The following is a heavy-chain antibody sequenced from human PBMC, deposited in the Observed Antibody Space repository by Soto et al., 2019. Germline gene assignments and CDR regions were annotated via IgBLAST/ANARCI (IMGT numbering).Heavy chain of an antibody. V-gene: IGHV4-39*01. CDR1: GGSISSSSYY. D-gene: IGHD5-18*01. CDR3: ASWRYSGGYSYGHFDY. J-gene: IGHJ4*02. Sequence: QLQLQESGPGLVKPSETLSLTCTVSGGSISSSSYYWGWIRQPPGKGLEWIGRIYYSGSTYYNPSLKSRVTISVDTSKNQFSLKLSSVTAADTAVYYCASWRYSGGYSYGHFDYWGQGTLVTVSS. CDR2: IYYSGST.